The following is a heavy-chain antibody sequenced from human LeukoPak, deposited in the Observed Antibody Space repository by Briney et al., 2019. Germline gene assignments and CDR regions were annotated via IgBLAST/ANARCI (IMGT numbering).Heavy chain of an antibody. CDR2: ISGGGGGT. D-gene: IGHD3-10*01. CDR3: AKGYYGSGSYRYYYVMDV. CDR1: GFIFSNYA. J-gene: IGHJ6*02. Sequence: GGSLRLSCAASGFIFSNYAMSWVRQAPGKGPEWVSGISGGGGGTYYADSVKGRFTISRDNAKNTLYLQVSSLRAEDTAVYYCAKGYYGSGSYRYYYVMDVWGQGTTVTVSS. V-gene: IGHV3-23*01.